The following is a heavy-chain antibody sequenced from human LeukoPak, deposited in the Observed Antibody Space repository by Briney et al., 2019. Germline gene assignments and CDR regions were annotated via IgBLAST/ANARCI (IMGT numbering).Heavy chain of an antibody. V-gene: IGHV3-23*01. CDR2: ISGSGDNT. D-gene: IGHD3-16*02. J-gene: IGHJ6*02. CDR1: GFTFSSFA. CDR3: ARDTSSFGGVIVIYYYYYGMDV. Sequence: PGGSLRLSCAPSGFTFSSFAMSWVRQAPGKGLEWVSAISGSGDNTYYADSVKGRFTISRDNSKNSLYLQMNSLRDEDTAVYYCARDTSSFGGVIVIYYYYYGMDVWGQGTTVTVSS.